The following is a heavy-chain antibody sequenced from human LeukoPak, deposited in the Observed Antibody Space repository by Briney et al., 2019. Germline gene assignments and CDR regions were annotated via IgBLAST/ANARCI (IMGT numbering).Heavy chain of an antibody. CDR3: TTDVLVVTALDY. Sequence: PGGSLRLSCAASGFTFSNAWMSWVRQAPGKGLEWVGRIKSKTDGGTTDYAAPVKGRFTISRDDSKNTLYLQMNSLKTEDTAVYYCTTDVLVVTALDYWGQGTLVTVSS. CDR2: IKSKTDGGTT. V-gene: IGHV3-15*01. CDR1: GFTFSNAW. J-gene: IGHJ4*02. D-gene: IGHD2-21*02.